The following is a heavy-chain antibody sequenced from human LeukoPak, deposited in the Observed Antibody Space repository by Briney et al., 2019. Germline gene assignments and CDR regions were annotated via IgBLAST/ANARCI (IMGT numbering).Heavy chain of an antibody. V-gene: IGHV3-15*01. CDR1: GGSISSYY. CDR3: TTAGYGDYSIYYYYGMDV. D-gene: IGHD4-17*01. J-gene: IGHJ6*02. CDR2: IKSKTDGGTT. Sequence: ETLSLTCTVSGGSISSYYWSWVRQAPGKGLEWVGRIKSKTDGGTTDYAAPVKGRFTISRDDSKNTLYLQMNSLKTEDTAVYYCTTAGYGDYSIYYYYGMDVWGQGTTVTVSS.